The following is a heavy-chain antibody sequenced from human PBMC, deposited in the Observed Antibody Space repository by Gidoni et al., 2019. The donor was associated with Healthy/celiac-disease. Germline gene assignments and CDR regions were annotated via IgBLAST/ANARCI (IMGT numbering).Heavy chain of an antibody. V-gene: IGHV3-73*02. J-gene: IGHJ6*02. CDR3: TRQGGLDSSSWSYYYYGMDV. CDR2: IRSKANSYAT. Sequence: EVQLVESGGGLVQPGGSLKLSCAASGFTFSGSAIHWVRQASGKGLGWVGRIRSKANSYATAYAASVKGRFTISRDDSKNTAYLQMNSLKTEDTAVYYCTRQGGLDSSSWSYYYYGMDVWGQGTTVTVSS. D-gene: IGHD6-13*01. CDR1: GFTFSGSA.